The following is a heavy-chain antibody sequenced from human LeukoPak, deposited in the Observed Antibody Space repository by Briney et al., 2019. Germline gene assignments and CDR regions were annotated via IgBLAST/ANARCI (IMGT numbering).Heavy chain of an antibody. D-gene: IGHD6-19*01. J-gene: IGHJ4*02. CDR1: GFTFSDYW. V-gene: IGHV3-74*01. CDR2: INREGSSA. CDR3: AREGREVAGLQY. Sequence: PGGSLRLSCAASGFTFSDYWMYWVRHTPGKRLVWVSRINREGSSATYADSVKGRFTISRDNARNTLYLQMISLRIEDAALYYCAREGREVAGLQYWGQGTLVTVSS.